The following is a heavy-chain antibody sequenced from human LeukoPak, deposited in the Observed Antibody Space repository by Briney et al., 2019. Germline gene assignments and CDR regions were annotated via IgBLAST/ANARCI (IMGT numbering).Heavy chain of an antibody. Sequence: PGGSLRLSCAASGFTFTSYPMTWVRQAPGKGLEWVSAISGSGVSTYYADSVKGRFTISRDNSKNTVYLQMNSLRAEDTAVYYCAKVTPGIAVAGAFDYWDQGTLVTVSS. V-gene: IGHV3-23*01. CDR1: GFTFTSYP. J-gene: IGHJ4*02. CDR3: AKVTPGIAVAGAFDY. CDR2: ISGSGVST. D-gene: IGHD6-19*01.